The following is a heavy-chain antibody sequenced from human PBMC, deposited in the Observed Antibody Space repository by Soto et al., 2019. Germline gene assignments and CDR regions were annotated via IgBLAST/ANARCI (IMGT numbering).Heavy chain of an antibody. CDR3: AKSAVGAAAGHAADY. CDR1: GFTFSSYG. V-gene: IGHV3-30*18. D-gene: IGHD6-13*01. Sequence: QVQLVESGGGVVQPGRSLRLSCAASGFTFSSYGMHWVRQAPGKGLEWVAVISYDGSNKYYADSVKGRFTISRDNSKNTLYLQMNSLRAEDTAVYYCAKSAVGAAAGHAADYWGQGTLVTVSS. J-gene: IGHJ4*02. CDR2: ISYDGSNK.